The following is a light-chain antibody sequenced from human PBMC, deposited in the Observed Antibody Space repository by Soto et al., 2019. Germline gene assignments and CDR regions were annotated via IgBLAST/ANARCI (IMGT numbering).Light chain of an antibody. CDR2: GAS. CDR1: QDIRTS. CDR3: QHYHNLPPFT. Sequence: DIQMTQSPSSLSASVGGRVSITCQASQDIRTSLSWFQQKPGRAPKLLIYGASNLETGVPSRFRGSGCGADFTITISSLQPEDIATYYCQHYHNLPPFTFGPGTKVDIQ. V-gene: IGKV1-33*01. J-gene: IGKJ3*01.